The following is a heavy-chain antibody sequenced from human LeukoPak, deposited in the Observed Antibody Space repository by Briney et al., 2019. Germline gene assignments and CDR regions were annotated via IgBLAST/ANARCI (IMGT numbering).Heavy chain of an antibody. CDR2: INGNGAAT. CDR1: GFTFSGSA. Sequence: GGSLRLSCAASGFTFSGSAMHWVRQAPGKGLEWVSTINGNGAATYYADSFKGRFLISRDDSKSTVYLRMNKLRVEDSGLYYCANGLAASGNFLLRDYYYFIDVWGKGTTVIVS. CDR3: ANGLAASGNFLLRDYYYFIDV. V-gene: IGHV3-23*01. D-gene: IGHD1-26*01. J-gene: IGHJ6*03.